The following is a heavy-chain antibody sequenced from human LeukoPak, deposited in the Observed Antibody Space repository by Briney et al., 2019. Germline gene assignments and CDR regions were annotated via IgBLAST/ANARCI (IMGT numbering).Heavy chain of an antibody. D-gene: IGHD3-16*01. CDR2: IIDNGYIT. V-gene: IGHV3-23*01. Sequence: GGSLRLSCAASGFTFSSYAMSWVRQAPGKGLEWVSGIIDNGYITYYANTVRGRFTISRDNSKNTLFLQMNSLRAEDTAVYYCAKLGGQEVHNYYVAVWGKGTTVAVSS. CDR1: GFTFSSYA. J-gene: IGHJ6*03. CDR3: AKLGGQEVHNYYVAV.